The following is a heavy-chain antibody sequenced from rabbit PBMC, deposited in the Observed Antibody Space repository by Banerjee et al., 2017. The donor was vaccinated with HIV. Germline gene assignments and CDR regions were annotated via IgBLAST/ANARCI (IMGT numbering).Heavy chain of an antibody. CDR2: INTSSGNT. CDR1: GIDFSSYYY. D-gene: IGHD8-1*01. Sequence: QSLEESGGGLVKPEGSLTLTCKASGIDFSSYYYMCWVRQAPGKGLEWIACINTSSGNTVYASWAKGRFTISKTSSTTVTLQMTSLTAADTATYFCARGDGGSSDLWGQGTLVTVS. V-gene: IGHV1S40*01. J-gene: IGHJ3*01. CDR3: ARGDGGSSDL.